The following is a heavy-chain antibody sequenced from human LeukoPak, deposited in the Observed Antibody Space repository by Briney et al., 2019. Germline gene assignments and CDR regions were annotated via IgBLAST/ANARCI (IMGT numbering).Heavy chain of an antibody. CDR2: INPNSGGT. D-gene: IGHD3-9*01. Sequence: GASVKVSCKASGYTFTGYYIHWVRQAPGLGLEWMGWINPNSGGTTYAQKFQGRITMTGDTSISTVYMELSRLRSDDTAVYYCARANILTGSAFDPWGQGTLVTVSS. CDR1: GYTFTGYY. V-gene: IGHV1-2*02. CDR3: ARANILTGSAFDP. J-gene: IGHJ5*02.